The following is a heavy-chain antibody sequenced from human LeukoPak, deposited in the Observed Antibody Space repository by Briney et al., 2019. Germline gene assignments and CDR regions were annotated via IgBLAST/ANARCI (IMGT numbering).Heavy chain of an antibody. CDR2: IYYTGST. CDR3: ARSQNYYGSGDY. D-gene: IGHD3-10*01. V-gene: IGHV4-61*01. CDR1: GDSVSNGNYY. Sequence: SETLSLTCTVSGDSVSNGNYYWSWLRQPPGKALEWIGYIYYTGSTYYNPSLEGRVTISVDTSKNQFSVKLSSVTAADTAVYYCARSQNYYGSGDYWSQGTLVTVSS. J-gene: IGHJ4*02.